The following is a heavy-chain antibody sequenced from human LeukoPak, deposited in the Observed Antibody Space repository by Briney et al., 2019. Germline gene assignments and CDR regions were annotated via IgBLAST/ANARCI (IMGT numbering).Heavy chain of an antibody. D-gene: IGHD6-6*01. Sequence: SVKVSCKASGGTFSSYAISWVRQAPGQGPEWIGRIIPILGIANYAQKFQGRVTITADKSTSTAYMELSSLRSEDTAVYYCARRDSRSYYYDYWGQGTLVTVSS. V-gene: IGHV1-69*04. J-gene: IGHJ4*02. CDR1: GGTFSSYA. CDR2: IIPILGIA. CDR3: ARRDSRSYYYDY.